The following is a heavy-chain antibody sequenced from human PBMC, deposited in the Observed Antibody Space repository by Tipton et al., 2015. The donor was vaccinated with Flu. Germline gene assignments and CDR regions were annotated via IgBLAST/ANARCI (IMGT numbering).Heavy chain of an antibody. D-gene: IGHD5-18*01. CDR2: IKQDGSEK. CDR3: ARGSGQLWFAEPPDY. CDR1: GFRFFSYW. Sequence: GSLRLSCAASGFRFFSYWMNWVRQAPGKGLEWVANIKQDGSEKYYVDSVKGRFTISRDNAKDSLYLEMNSLRDDDTAVYFCARGSGQLWFAEPPDYWGQGTLVIVSS. V-gene: IGHV3-7*05. J-gene: IGHJ4*02.